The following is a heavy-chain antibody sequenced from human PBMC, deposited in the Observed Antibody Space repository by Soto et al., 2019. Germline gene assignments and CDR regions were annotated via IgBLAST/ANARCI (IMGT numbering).Heavy chain of an antibody. V-gene: IGHV1-18*04. CDR3: ARDEGIRGFDS. D-gene: IGHD3-10*01. J-gene: IGHJ4*02. Sequence: QVQLVQSGDEVKKSGASVKVSCKASGYTFSNYGISWVRQAPGQGLEWMGWISGYNGLTAYAQNVQGRVTMTIDTPTTTVFKELTGLRSNDTAVYYCARDEGIRGFDSWGQGTLVTVSS. CDR2: ISGYNGLT. CDR1: GYTFSNYG.